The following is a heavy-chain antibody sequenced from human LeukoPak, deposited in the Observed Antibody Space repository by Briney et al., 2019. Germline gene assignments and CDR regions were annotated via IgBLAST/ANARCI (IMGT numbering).Heavy chain of an antibody. Sequence: SETLSLTCTVSGGSISSGSYYWSWIRQPAGKGLEWIGRIYTSGSTNYNPSLKSRVTISVDTSKNQFSLKLSSVTAADTAVYYCARDSDYGGNSDYWGQGTLVTVSS. CDR3: ARDSDYGGNSDY. CDR2: IYTSGST. V-gene: IGHV4-61*02. D-gene: IGHD4-23*01. CDR1: GGSISSGSYY. J-gene: IGHJ4*02.